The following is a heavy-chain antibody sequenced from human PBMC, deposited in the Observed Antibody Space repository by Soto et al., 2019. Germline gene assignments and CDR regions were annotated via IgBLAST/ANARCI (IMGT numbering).Heavy chain of an antibody. CDR1: GDSVSSNSAA. Sequence: SQTLSLTCAISGDSVSSNSAAWNWIRQSPSRGLEWLGRTYYRSKWYNDYAVSVKSRITINPDTSKNQFSLQLNSVTPEDTAVYYCARLEAWNYYYYYGMDVWGQGTTVTASS. D-gene: IGHD1-1*01. CDR3: ARLEAWNYYYYYGMDV. V-gene: IGHV6-1*01. CDR2: TYYRSKWYN. J-gene: IGHJ6*02.